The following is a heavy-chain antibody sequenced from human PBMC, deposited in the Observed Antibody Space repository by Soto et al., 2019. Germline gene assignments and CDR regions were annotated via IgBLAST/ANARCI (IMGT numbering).Heavy chain of an antibody. Sequence: ASVKVSCKASGYTFTSYDINWVRQATGQGLEWMGWMNPNSGNTGYAQKFQGRVTMTRNTSISTAYMELSSLRSEDTAVYYCVRAGIAARPYGMDVWGQGTTVTV. CDR3: VRAGIAARPYGMDV. CDR1: GYTFTSYD. V-gene: IGHV1-8*01. J-gene: IGHJ6*02. D-gene: IGHD6-6*01. CDR2: MNPNSGNT.